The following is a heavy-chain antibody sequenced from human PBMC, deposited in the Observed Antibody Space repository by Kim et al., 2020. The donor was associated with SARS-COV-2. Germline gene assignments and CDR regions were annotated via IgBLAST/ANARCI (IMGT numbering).Heavy chain of an antibody. CDR1: GYSISSGYY. D-gene: IGHD6-19*01. V-gene: IGHV4-38-2*02. CDR2: IYHSGST. Sequence: SETLSLTCTVSGYSISSGYYWGWIRQPPGKGLEWIGSIYHSGSTYYNPSLKSRVTISVDTSKNQFSLKLSSVTAADTAVYYCARLTSIAVAGNYFDYWG. J-gene: IGHJ4*01. CDR3: ARLTSIAVAGNYFDY.